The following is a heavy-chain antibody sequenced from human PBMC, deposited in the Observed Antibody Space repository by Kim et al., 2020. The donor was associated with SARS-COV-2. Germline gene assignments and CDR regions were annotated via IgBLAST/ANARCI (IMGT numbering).Heavy chain of an antibody. CDR1: GGSISSGGYY. CDR2: IYYSGST. D-gene: IGHD6-13*01. J-gene: IGHJ4*02. V-gene: IGHV4-31*03. Sequence: SETLSLTCTVSGGSISSGGYYWSWIRQHPGKGLEWIGYIYYSGSTYYNPSLKSRVTISVDTSKNQFSLKLSSVTAADTAVYYCARATHPGYSSSWFDRYYFDYWGQGTLVTVSS. CDR3: ARATHPGYSSSWFDRYYFDY.